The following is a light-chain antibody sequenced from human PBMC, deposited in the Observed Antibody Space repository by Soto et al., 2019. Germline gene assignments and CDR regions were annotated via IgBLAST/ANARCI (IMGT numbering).Light chain of an antibody. J-gene: IGKJ4*01. CDR1: QSVSIY. CDR2: DAS. CDR3: QQRSNWPLLT. V-gene: IGKV3-11*01. Sequence: EIVLTQSPATLSLSPGERATLSCRASQSVSIYLAWYQQKPGQAPRLLIYDASNRATGIPARFSGSGSGTAFTLPISSLEPEDFAVYYCQQRSNWPLLTFGGGTKVEIK.